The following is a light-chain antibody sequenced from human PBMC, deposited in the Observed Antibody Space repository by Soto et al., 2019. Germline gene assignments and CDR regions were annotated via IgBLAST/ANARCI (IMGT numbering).Light chain of an antibody. CDR3: QAWDSSTAHKV. Sequence: QSVLTQPPSVSGAPGQKVTISCTGSSSNIGAGYDVHWYHQLPGTAPKLLIYGNRNRPSGVPDRFSGSRSGTSASLAITGLQAEDEADYYCQAWDSSTAHKVFGTGTKLTVL. CDR1: SSNIGAGYD. V-gene: IGLV1-40*01. CDR2: GNR. J-gene: IGLJ1*01.